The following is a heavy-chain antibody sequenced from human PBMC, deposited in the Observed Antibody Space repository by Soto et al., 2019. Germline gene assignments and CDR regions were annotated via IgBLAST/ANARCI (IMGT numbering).Heavy chain of an antibody. V-gene: IGHV3-21*01. J-gene: IGHJ3*02. CDR2: ISSSSSYI. CDR1: GFTFSSYT. Sequence: EVQLVESGGGLVKPGGSLRLSCAAFGFTFSSYTMNWVRQAPGKGLEWVSSISSSSSYIYYADSVKGRFTISRDNAKTSLYLQMNSLRAEDTAVYYCARDGGGDLKAFDIWGQGTMVTVSS. D-gene: IGHD3-16*01. CDR3: ARDGGGDLKAFDI.